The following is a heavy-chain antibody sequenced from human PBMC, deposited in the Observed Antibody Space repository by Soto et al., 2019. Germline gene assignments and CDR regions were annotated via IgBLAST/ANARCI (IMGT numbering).Heavy chain of an antibody. Sequence: QVQLQESGPGLVKPSETLSLTCTVSGGSISSYYWSWIRQPPGKGPEWIGYIYYSGSTNYNPSLKRRVTITVDTSKTQFSLKLSSVTAADTAVYYCARHLGYDSSGYYRNWFDSWGQGTLVTVSS. CDR1: GGSISSYY. CDR3: ARHLGYDSSGYYRNWFDS. D-gene: IGHD3-22*01. CDR2: IYYSGST. J-gene: IGHJ5*01. V-gene: IGHV4-59*08.